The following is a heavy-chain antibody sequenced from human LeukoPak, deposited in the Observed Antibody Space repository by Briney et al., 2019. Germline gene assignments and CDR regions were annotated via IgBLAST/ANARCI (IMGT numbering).Heavy chain of an antibody. J-gene: IGHJ5*02. CDR1: GYTFTGYY. Sequence: ASVKVSCKASGYTFTGYYMHWVRQAPGRGLEWMGWINPNSGGTNYAQKFQGRVIMTRDTSISTAYMELSRLRSDDTAVYYCARELGIDGRKGDWFDPWGQGTLVTVSS. V-gene: IGHV1-2*02. CDR3: ARELGIDGRKGDWFDP. D-gene: IGHD7-27*01. CDR2: INPNSGGT.